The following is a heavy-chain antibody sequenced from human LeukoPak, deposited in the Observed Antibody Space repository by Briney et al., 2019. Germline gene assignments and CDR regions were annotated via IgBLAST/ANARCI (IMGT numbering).Heavy chain of an antibody. Sequence: ASVKVSCKASGYTFTGYYMHWVRQAPGQGLEWMGWINPNSGGTNYAQKFQGRVTMIRDTSISTAYMGLSRLRSDDTAVYYCAREHPTYYYDSSGYYPYYFDYWGQGTLVTVSS. V-gene: IGHV1-2*02. CDR2: INPNSGGT. J-gene: IGHJ4*02. CDR1: GYTFTGYY. D-gene: IGHD3-22*01. CDR3: AREHPTYYYDSSGYYPYYFDY.